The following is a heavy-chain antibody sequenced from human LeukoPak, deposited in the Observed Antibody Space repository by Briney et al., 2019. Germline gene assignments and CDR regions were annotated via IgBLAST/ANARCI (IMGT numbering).Heavy chain of an antibody. D-gene: IGHD2-8*01. CDR1: GYSFTSYW. CDR3: ARRVDCTNGVCYRDDYFDY. CDR2: IYPGDSDT. J-gene: IGHJ4*02. V-gene: IGHV5-51*01. Sequence: PGESLKISCKGSGYSFTSYWIGWVRQMPGKGLEWMGIIYPGDSDTRYSPSFPGQVTISADKSISTAYLQWSSLKASDTAMYYCARRVDCTNGVCYRDDYFDYWGQGTLVTVSS.